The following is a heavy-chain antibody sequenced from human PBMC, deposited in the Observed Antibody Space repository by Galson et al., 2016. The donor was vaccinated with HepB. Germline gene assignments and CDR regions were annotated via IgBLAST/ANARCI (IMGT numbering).Heavy chain of an antibody. D-gene: IGHD3-3*02. CDR2: ITSVSTHT. CDR3: SRLGSVAFGLDY. Sequence: SLRLSCAASGFSFDYHTMHWVRQSPGKAPEWVSAITSVSTHTYYADSVRGRFTISRDNAKNSLYLQMNSLKDEDTALYYCSRLGSVAFGLDYWGPGTLGTVSS. J-gene: IGHJ4*02. V-gene: IGHV3-21*01. CDR1: GFSFDYHT.